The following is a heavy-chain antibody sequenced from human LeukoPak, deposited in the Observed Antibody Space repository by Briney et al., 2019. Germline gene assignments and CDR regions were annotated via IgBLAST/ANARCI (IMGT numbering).Heavy chain of an antibody. D-gene: IGHD3-22*01. J-gene: IGHJ4*02. CDR2: LSRSGNNM. CDR3: ARGLYYYDSSGYLDY. Sequence: PGGSLRLSCATSGFTFSTYSMGWVRQAPGKGLEWVSSLSRSGNNMYSADSMKGRFTISRDNAKNTLYLQMNSLRAEDTAVYYCARGLYYYDSSGYLDYWGQGTLVTVSS. CDR1: GFTFSTYS. V-gene: IGHV3-21*01.